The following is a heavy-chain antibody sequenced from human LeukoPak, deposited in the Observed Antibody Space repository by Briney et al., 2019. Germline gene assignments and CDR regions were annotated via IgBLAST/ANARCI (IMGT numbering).Heavy chain of an antibody. CDR2: IYPGDSDT. J-gene: IGHJ4*02. V-gene: IGHV5-51*01. Sequence: GESLKISCKGSGYTFTNYWIGWVRQMPGKGLEWMGIIYPGDSDTKYNTSFQGQVTISADKSITTAYLKWSSLKASDSAIYYCARLIGGPARPGFDYWGQGTLVTVSS. CDR1: GYTFTNYW. CDR3: ARLIGGPARPGFDY. D-gene: IGHD6-6*01.